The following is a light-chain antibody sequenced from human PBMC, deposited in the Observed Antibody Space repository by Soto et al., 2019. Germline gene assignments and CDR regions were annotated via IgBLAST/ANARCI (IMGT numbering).Light chain of an antibody. CDR3: QQYSRAPLT. CDR1: QSVSNNY. V-gene: IGKV3-20*01. J-gene: IGKJ1*01. Sequence: EIVLTHSPDTLSLSPGERATLSCRASQSVSNNYLAWHQQKPGQAPKLVIYGASIRATGIPDRFSASGSGTDFTLTISRLEPEDFAVYYCQQYSRAPLTFGHGTKVDIK. CDR2: GAS.